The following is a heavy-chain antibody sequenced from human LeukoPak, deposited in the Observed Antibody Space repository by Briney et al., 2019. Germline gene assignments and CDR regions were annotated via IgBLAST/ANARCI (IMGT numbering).Heavy chain of an antibody. Sequence: GASVKVSCKASGYTFTSYDINWVRQATGQGLEWMGWMNPNSGNTGYAQKFQGRVTMTRNTSISTAYMELSSLRSEDTAVYYCGSAISGYSSGYIHYYFYMDVWGKGTTVTVSS. CDR1: GYTFTSYD. D-gene: IGHD5-18*01. V-gene: IGHV1-8*01. J-gene: IGHJ6*03. CDR3: GSAISGYSSGYIHYYFYMDV. CDR2: MNPNSGNT.